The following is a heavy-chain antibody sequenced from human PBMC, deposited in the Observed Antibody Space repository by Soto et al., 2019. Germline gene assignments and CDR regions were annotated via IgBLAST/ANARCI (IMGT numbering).Heavy chain of an antibody. CDR1: EFRVSSNY. CDR3: ARAPTITTIFDS. CDR2: LYSDGTT. D-gene: IGHD4-4*01. Sequence: GGSLRLSCVGSEFRVSSNYMSWVRQAPGKGLEWVSILYSDGTTHYAGSVAGRFTISRDNSKNTLYLQMNSLRAEDTAVYYCARAPTITTIFDSWGQGTLVTVSS. J-gene: IGHJ4*02. V-gene: IGHV3-66*01.